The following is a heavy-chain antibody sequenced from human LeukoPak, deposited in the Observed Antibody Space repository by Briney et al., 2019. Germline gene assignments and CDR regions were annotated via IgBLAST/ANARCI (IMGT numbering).Heavy chain of an antibody. D-gene: IGHD6-13*01. CDR3: AKLGYSSTNDVFDI. V-gene: IGHV3-30*18. CDR2: ISYDGSYE. Sequence: GRSLRLSCAASGFTFSAFGMHWVRQAPGKGLEWVAVISYDGSYEYLAESVKGRFTISRDNFKNTLFLQMNSLRAEDTALYCCAKLGYSSTNDVFDIWGQGTMVTVSS. J-gene: IGHJ3*02. CDR1: GFTFSAFG.